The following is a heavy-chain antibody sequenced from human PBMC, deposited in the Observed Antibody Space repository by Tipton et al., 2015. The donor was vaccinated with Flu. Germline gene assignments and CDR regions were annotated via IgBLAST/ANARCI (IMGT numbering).Heavy chain of an antibody. J-gene: IGHJ6*02. V-gene: IGHV4-39*07. Sequence: TLSLTCTVSGDSISTTIYYWGWVRQPPGKGLEWIGSIYYSGTTYYNPSLKSRVTISVDSSKNEFSLTLASLTAADTAVYYCARDLWNDRRAYYYYGVTSGAKGPRSPSP. D-gene: IGHD1-1*01. CDR1: GDSISTTIYY. CDR3: ARDLWNDRRAYYYYGVTS. CDR2: IYYSGTT.